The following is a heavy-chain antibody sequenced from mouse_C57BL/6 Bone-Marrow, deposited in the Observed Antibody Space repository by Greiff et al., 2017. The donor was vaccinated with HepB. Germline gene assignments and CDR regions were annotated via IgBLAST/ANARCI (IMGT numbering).Heavy chain of an antibody. CDR1: GFTFTDYY. J-gene: IGHJ2*01. V-gene: IGHV7-3*01. CDR3: ARGPPYYNYFDY. CDR2: IRNKANGYTT. D-gene: IGHD1-1*01. Sequence: EVKLMESGGGLVQPGGSLSLSCAASGFTFTDYYMSWVRQPPGKALEWLGFIRNKANGYTTEYSASVKGRFTISRDNSQSILYLQMNALRAEDSATYYCARGPPYYNYFDYWGQGTTLTVSS.